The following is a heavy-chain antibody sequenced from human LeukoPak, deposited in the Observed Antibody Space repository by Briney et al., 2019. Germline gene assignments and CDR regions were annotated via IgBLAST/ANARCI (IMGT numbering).Heavy chain of an antibody. D-gene: IGHD5-12*01. CDR3: ASTYSGYRQFDY. V-gene: IGHV4-59*01. J-gene: IGHJ4*02. Sequence: ASETLSLTCTVSGGSIGTSYWAWIRQPPGKGLEWVAYIHYSGATSYNPSLESRLTISLDTSKNQFSLKVSSVTGADTAVYYCASTYSGYRQFDYWGQGTLVTVSS. CDR1: GGSIGTSY. CDR2: IHYSGAT.